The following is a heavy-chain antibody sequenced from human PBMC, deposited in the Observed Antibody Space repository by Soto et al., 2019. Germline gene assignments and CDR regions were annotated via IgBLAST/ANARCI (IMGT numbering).Heavy chain of an antibody. CDR1: GFTFSSYG. J-gene: IGHJ6*02. CDR2: ISYDGSNK. Sequence: QVQLVESGGGVVQPGRSLRLSCAASGFTFSSYGMHWVRQAPGKGLEWVAVISYDGSNKYYADYVKGRFTISRDNSKHSLYLQMNSLRAEVTAVYYCAKEGGYYGSGSYSVGENYYGMDVWGQGTTVTVSS. V-gene: IGHV3-30*18. CDR3: AKEGGYYGSGSYSVGENYYGMDV. D-gene: IGHD3-10*01.